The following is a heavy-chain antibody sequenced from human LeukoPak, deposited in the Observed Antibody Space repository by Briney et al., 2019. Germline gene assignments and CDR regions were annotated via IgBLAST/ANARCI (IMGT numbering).Heavy chain of an antibody. CDR1: GFTFSSYA. CDR2: ISGSGGST. J-gene: IGHJ4*02. CDR3: AKDSESYSSGWYEFDY. V-gene: IGHV3-23*01. D-gene: IGHD6-19*01. Sequence: PGGSLRLSCAASGFTFSSYAMSWVRQAPGKGLEWVSAISGSGGSTYYADSVKGRFTISRDNSKNTLYLQMNSLRAEDTAVYYCAKDSESYSSGWYEFDYWGQGTLVTVSS.